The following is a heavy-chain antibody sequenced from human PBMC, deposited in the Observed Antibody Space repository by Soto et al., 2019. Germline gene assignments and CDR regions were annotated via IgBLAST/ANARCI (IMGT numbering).Heavy chain of an antibody. CDR3: ARHQGSTVTLDY. CDR2: IYYSGSP. CDR1: GGSISSSSYY. D-gene: IGHD4-17*01. V-gene: IGHV4-39*01. J-gene: IGHJ4*02. Sequence: QLQLQESGPGLVKPSETLSLTCTVSGGSISSSSYYWGWIRQPPGKGLEWIGSIYYSGSPYYNPSLRGRVTISVDTSKRQYSLKLSSVTAADTAVYCCARHQGSTVTLDYWGQGTLVTVSS.